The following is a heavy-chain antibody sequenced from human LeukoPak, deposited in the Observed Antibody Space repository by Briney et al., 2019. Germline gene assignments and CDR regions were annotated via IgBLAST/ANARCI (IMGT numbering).Heavy chain of an antibody. CDR1: GGSISSYY. V-gene: IGHV4-59*01. CDR2: ICYSGST. CDR3: AAMVPYYFDY. D-gene: IGHD5-18*01. J-gene: IGHJ4*02. Sequence: SETLSLTCTVSGGSISSYYWSWIRQPPGKGLEWIGYICYSGSTNYNPSLKSRVTISVDTSKNQFSLKLSSVTAADTAVYYCAAMVPYYFDYWGQGTLVTVSS.